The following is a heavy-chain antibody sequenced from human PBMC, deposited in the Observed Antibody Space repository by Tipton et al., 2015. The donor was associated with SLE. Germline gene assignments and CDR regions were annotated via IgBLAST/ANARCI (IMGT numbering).Heavy chain of an antibody. V-gene: IGHV4-59*01. Sequence: TLSLTCTVSGGSISSYYWSWIRQPPGKGLEWIGYIYYSGSTNYNPSLKSRVTISVDTSKNQFSLKLSSVTAADTAVYYCARQRDLDAFDIWGQGTMVTVSS. CDR1: GGSISSYY. CDR2: IYYSGST. J-gene: IGHJ3*02. CDR3: ARQRDLDAFDI.